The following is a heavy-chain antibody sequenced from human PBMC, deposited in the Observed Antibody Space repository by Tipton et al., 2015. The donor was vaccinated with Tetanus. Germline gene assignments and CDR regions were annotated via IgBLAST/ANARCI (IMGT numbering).Heavy chain of an antibody. J-gene: IGHJ4*02. Sequence: SGFTFSDYSMNWVRQAPGKGLEWVSSISGSSNYINYADSVKGRFTISRANAKNSLYLQMNSLGADDTGVYFCARVHTPGLLGRYPLDYWGQGTLVTVSS. V-gene: IGHV3-21*01. D-gene: IGHD2-21*02. CDR1: GFTFSDYS. CDR2: ISGSSNYI. CDR3: ARVHTPGLLGRYPLDY.